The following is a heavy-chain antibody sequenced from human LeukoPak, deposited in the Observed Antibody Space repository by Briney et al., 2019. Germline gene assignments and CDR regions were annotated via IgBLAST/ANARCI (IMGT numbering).Heavy chain of an antibody. D-gene: IGHD1-26*01. V-gene: IGHV4-4*09. J-gene: IGHJ4*02. CDR3: ARWGLSGDYSYLDY. CDR2: IYTTGST. Sequence: SETLSLTCTVSGGSINIYWSWIRQPPGKGLEWIGFIYTTGSTNYNPSLKSRVTISVDTSRNQFSLKLTSVTAADTAVYYCARWGLSGDYSYLDYWGQGTLVIVSS. CDR1: GGSINIY.